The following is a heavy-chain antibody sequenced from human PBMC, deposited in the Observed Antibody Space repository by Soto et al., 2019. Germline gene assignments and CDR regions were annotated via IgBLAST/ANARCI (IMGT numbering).Heavy chain of an antibody. CDR1: GGTFSSYT. CDR3: ARALDIVVVPAADMDV. D-gene: IGHD2-2*03. Sequence: QVQLVQSGAEVKKPGSSVKVSCKASGGTFSSYTISWVRQAPGQGLEWMGRIIPILGIANYAQKFQGRVTITADNSTSTAYMELSSVRSEDTAVYCCARALDIVVVPAADMDVWGKGTTVTVAS. J-gene: IGHJ6*03. V-gene: IGHV1-69*02. CDR2: IIPILGIA.